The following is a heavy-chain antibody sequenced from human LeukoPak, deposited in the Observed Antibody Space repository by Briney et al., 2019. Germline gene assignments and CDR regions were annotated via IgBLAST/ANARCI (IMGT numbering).Heavy chain of an antibody. Sequence: PETLSLTSAVYGGSFSVYYWSWIRHPPGKGREWIGEINHSGSTNYNPSLKSRVTISVDTSKNQFSLKLSSVTAADTAVYYCARDSRSRRNFDYWGQGTLVTVSS. J-gene: IGHJ4*02. CDR3: ARDSRSRRNFDY. CDR1: GGSFSVYY. CDR2: INHSGST. V-gene: IGHV4-34*01. D-gene: IGHD6-13*01.